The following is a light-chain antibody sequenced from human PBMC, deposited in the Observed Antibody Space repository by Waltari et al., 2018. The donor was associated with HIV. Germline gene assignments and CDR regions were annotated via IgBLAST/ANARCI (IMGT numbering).Light chain of an antibody. CDR1: SGHNTYA. CDR3: QTWGAGIQV. J-gene: IGLJ2*01. Sequence: QLVLTQSPSASASLGASVTLTCTLSSGHNTYAIVWHQQQPEKGPRYLMKLNSNDSHSKGDGIPDRFSGSSSGAERYLTISSLQSEDEADYYCQTWGAGIQVFGGGTKLTVL. V-gene: IGLV4-69*01. CDR2: LNSNDSH.